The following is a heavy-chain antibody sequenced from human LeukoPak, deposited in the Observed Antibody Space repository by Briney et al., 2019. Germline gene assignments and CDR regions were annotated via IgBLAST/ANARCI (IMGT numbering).Heavy chain of an antibody. D-gene: IGHD1-26*01. CDR1: GYTFTSYG. CDR2: ISAYNGNT. Sequence: GASVKVSCKASGYTFTSYGISWVRQAPGQGLEWMGWISAYNGNTNYAQKLQGRVTMTTDTSTSTAYMELRSLRSDDTAVYYCARGIVGATKTHYFDYWGQGTLVTVSS. CDR3: ARGIVGATKTHYFDY. V-gene: IGHV1-18*01. J-gene: IGHJ4*02.